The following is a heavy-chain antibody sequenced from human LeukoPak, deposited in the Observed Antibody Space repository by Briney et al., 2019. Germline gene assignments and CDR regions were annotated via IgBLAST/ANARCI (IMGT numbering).Heavy chain of an antibody. V-gene: IGHV4-31*03. Sequence: PSETLSLTCTVSGGSISSGGYYWSWIRQHPGKGLEWIGYIYYSGSTYYNPSLKSRVTISVDTSKNQFSLKLSCVTAADTAVYYCARDQVYPGDDSSGSPPPGDYYYGMDVWAKGPRSPSP. CDR2: IYYSGST. CDR1: GGSISSGGYY. D-gene: IGHD3-22*01. J-gene: IGHJ6*02. CDR3: ARDQVYPGDDSSGSPPPGDYYYGMDV.